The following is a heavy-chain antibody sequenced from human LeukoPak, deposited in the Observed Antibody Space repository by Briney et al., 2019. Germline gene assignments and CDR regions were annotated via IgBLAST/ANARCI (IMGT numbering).Heavy chain of an antibody. CDR3: ARGGGLGDIVVVPAAIYYYYMDV. D-gene: IGHD2-2*01. J-gene: IGHJ6*03. CDR2: MNPNSGNT. Sequence: ASVKVSCKASGYTFTSYDINWVRQATGQGLGWMGWMNPNSGNTGYAQKFQGRVTMTRNTSISTAYMELSSLRSEDTAVYYCARGGGLGDIVVVPAAIYYYYMDVWGKGTTVTISS. CDR1: GYTFTSYD. V-gene: IGHV1-8*01.